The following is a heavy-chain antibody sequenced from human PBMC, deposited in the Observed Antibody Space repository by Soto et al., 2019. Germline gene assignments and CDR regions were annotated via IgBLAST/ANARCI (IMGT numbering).Heavy chain of an antibody. CDR1: GGTFSSYA. CDR2: IIPIFGTA. D-gene: IGHD2-2*02. CDR3: ARMSGYCSSTSCYTGGIFDY. V-gene: IGHV1-69*13. Sequence: SVKVSCKASGGTFSSYAIGWVRQAPGQGLEWMGGIIPIFGTANYAQKFQGRVTITADESTSTAYMELSSLRSEDTAVYYCARMSGYCSSTSCYTGGIFDYWGQGTLVTVSS. J-gene: IGHJ4*02.